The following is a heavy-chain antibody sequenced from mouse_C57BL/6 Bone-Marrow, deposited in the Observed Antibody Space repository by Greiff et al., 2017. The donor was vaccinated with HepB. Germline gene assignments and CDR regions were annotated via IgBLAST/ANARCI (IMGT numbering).Heavy chain of an antibody. D-gene: IGHD2-4*01. CDR1: GYTFTDYE. CDR3: TGAYDYDGLAY. J-gene: IGHJ3*01. Sequence: QVQLQQSGAELVRPGASVTLSCKASGYTFTDYEMHWVKQTPVHGLEWIGAIDPETGGTAYNQKFKGKAILTADKASSTAYMELRSLTSEDSAVYYCTGAYDYDGLAYWGQGTLVTVSA. V-gene: IGHV1-15*01. CDR2: IDPETGGT.